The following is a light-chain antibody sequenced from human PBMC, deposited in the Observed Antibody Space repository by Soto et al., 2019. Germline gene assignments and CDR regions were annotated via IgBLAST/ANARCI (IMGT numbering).Light chain of an antibody. V-gene: IGLV2-14*03. CDR2: DFT. Sequence: QSALTQPASVSGSPGQSITISCTGISADVSTSNFVSWYQHHPGKGPRLILYDFTHRPSGISDRFSGSKSGDTASLTISGLRAEDEADYYCASYRSGPLYVFGTGTKATV. J-gene: IGLJ1*01. CDR1: SADVSTSNF. CDR3: ASYRSGPLYV.